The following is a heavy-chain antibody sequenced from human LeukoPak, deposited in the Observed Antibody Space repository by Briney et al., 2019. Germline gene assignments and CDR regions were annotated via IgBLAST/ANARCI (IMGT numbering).Heavy chain of an antibody. CDR3: AKGHLGDTYYYDSSGYRRFDY. D-gene: IGHD3-22*01. Sequence: GGPLRLSCAASGFTFSSYGMHWVRQAPGKGLEGVAVISYDGSNKYYADSVKGRFTISRDNSKNTLYLQMDSLRAEDTAVYYCAKGHLGDTYYYDSSGYRRFDYWGQGTLVTVSS. CDR1: GFTFSSYG. CDR2: ISYDGSNK. J-gene: IGHJ4*02. V-gene: IGHV3-30*18.